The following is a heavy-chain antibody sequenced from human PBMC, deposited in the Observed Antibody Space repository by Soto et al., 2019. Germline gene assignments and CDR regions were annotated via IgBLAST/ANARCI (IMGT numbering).Heavy chain of an antibody. CDR3: ARESAWGATTYYYYGMDV. CDR2: IYTSGST. D-gene: IGHD5-12*01. Sequence: SETLSLTCTVSGGSISSYYWSWIWQPAGKGLEWIGRIYTSGSTNYNPSLKSRVTMSVDTSKNQFSLKLSSVTAADTAVYYCARESAWGATTYYYYGMDVWGQGTTVTVSS. J-gene: IGHJ6*02. CDR1: GGSISSYY. V-gene: IGHV4-4*07.